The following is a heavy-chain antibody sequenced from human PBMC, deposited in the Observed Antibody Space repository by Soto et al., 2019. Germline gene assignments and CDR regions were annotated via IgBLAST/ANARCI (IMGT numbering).Heavy chain of an antibody. CDR3: GIPRDDGAVAAFDI. Sequence: SETLSLTCTVSGGSISSSSYYWGWIRQPPGKGLEWIGSIYYSGSTYYNPSLKSRVTISVDTSKNQFSLKLSSVTAADTAVYYCGIPRDDGAVAAFDIWGQGTVVTVSS. J-gene: IGHJ3*02. CDR2: IYYSGST. V-gene: IGHV4-39*01. D-gene: IGHD2-2*01. CDR1: GGSISSSSYY.